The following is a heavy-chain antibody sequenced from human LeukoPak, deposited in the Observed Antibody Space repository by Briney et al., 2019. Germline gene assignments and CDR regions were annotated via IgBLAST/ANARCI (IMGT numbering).Heavy chain of an antibody. D-gene: IGHD3-22*01. CDR2: FDPEVGKT. J-gene: IGHJ4*02. V-gene: IGHV1-24*01. Sequence: GASVKVSCKVSGYTLTELSMHWVRQAPGKGLEWMGGFDPEVGKTIYAQKVQGRVTMTTDTSTSTAYMELRSLRSDDTAVYYCAREYYDTSGYYLSYYFDYWGQGTLVTVSS. CDR1: GYTLTELS. CDR3: AREYYDTSGYYLSYYFDY.